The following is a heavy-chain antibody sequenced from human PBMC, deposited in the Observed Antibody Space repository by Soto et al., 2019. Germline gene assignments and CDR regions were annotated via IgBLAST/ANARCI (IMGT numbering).Heavy chain of an antibody. CDR2: IYFRGST. CDR3: ASHMVRGVPFGY. CDR1: GGSISSYY. D-gene: IGHD3-10*01. Sequence: SETLSLTCTVSGGSISSYYWSWIRQPPGKGLEWIGYIYFRGSTNYNPSLKSRVTISVDTSKNQFSLKLSSVTAADTAVYYCASHMVRGVPFGYWGQGTLVTSPQ. V-gene: IGHV4-59*08. J-gene: IGHJ4*02.